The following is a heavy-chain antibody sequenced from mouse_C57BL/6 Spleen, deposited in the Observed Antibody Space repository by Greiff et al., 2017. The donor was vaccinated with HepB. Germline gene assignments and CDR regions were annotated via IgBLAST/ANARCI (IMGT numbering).Heavy chain of an antibody. D-gene: IGHD2-2*01. CDR2: IDPETGGT. Sequence: QVQLKQSGAELVRPGASVTLSCKASGYTFTDYEMHWVKQTPVHGLEWIGAIDPETGGTAYNQKFKGKAILTADKSSSTAYMELRSLTSEDSAVYYCTRGGWLRRYFDVWGTGTTVTVSS. V-gene: IGHV1-15*01. CDR1: GYTFTDYE. CDR3: TRGGWLRRYFDV. J-gene: IGHJ1*03.